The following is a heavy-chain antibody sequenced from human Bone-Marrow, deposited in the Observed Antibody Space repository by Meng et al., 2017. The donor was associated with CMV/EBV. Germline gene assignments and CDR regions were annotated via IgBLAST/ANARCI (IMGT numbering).Heavy chain of an antibody. CDR3: AREDYYDSSGFSPGRFDP. Sequence: GESLKISCAASGFTFSSYWMHWVRQAPGKGLVWVSRINSDGSSTSYADSVKGRFTISRDNSKNTLYLQMNSLRAEDTAVYYCAREDYYDSSGFSPGRFDPWGQGTRVTVSS. D-gene: IGHD3-22*01. V-gene: IGHV3-74*01. J-gene: IGHJ5*02. CDR2: INSDGSST. CDR1: GFTFSSYW.